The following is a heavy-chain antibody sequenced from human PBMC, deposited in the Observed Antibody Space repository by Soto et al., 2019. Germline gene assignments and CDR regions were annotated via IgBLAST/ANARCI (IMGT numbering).Heavy chain of an antibody. V-gene: IGHV2-5*02. CDR2: IYWDDDK. CDR3: AHSRCGGDCLQSYSSHYYYGMDV. D-gene: IGHD2-21*02. CDR1: GFSLSTGGGG. J-gene: IGHJ6*02. Sequence: ESGPTLVNPTQTLTLACTFSGFSLSTGGGGVGWIRQPPGKALEWLALIYWDDDKRYSPSLRSRLTVTKDTSKNQVVLTMTNMDPVDTATYYCAHSRCGGDCLQSYSSHYYYGMDVWGQGTTVTVSS.